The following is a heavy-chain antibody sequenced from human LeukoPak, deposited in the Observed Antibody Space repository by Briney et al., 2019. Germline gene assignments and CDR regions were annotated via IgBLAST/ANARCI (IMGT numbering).Heavy chain of an antibody. Sequence: PGRSLRLSCAASGFTFSSYAMHWVRQAPGKGLEWVAVISYDGSNKYYADSVKGRFTISRDNSKNTLYLQMNSLRAEDTAVYYCARTPPPLQYYYDSSGYPYYFDYWGQGTLVTVSA. CDR1: GFTFSSYA. CDR2: ISYDGSNK. J-gene: IGHJ4*02. D-gene: IGHD3-22*01. V-gene: IGHV3-30-3*01. CDR3: ARTPPPLQYYYDSSGYPYYFDY.